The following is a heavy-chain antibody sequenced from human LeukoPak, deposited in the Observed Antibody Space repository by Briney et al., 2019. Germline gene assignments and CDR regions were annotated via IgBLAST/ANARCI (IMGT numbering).Heavy chain of an antibody. Sequence: GGSLRLSCAASGFTFSSYDMHWVRQATGKGLEWVSVIGTAGDTYYPGSVKGRFTISRDNAKNSLYLQMISLRAEDTAVYYCARDLSVGAKPDLGFDYWGQGTLVTVSS. CDR3: ARDLSVGAKPDLGFDY. D-gene: IGHD1-26*01. V-gene: IGHV3-13*01. CDR1: GFTFSSYD. CDR2: IGTAGDT. J-gene: IGHJ4*02.